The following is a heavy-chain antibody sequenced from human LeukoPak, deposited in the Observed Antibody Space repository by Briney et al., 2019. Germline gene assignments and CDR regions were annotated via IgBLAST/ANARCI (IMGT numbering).Heavy chain of an antibody. CDR3: AKDVIFNYYYMDV. J-gene: IGHJ6*03. CDR2: IRYDGSNK. CDR1: GFTFSSYG. D-gene: IGHD2-21*01. Sequence: GGSLRLSCAASGFTFSSYGMHWVRQAPGKGLEWVAFIRYDGSNKYYADSVKGRFTISRDNSKNTLYLQMNSLRAEDTAVYYCAKDVIFNYYYMDVWGKGTTVTISS. V-gene: IGHV3-30*02.